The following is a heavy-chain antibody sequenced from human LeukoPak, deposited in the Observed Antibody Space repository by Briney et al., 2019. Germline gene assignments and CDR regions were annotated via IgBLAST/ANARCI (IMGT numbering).Heavy chain of an antibody. J-gene: IGHJ4*02. V-gene: IGHV1-69*05. Sequence: GASVKVSCKASGGTFSSYGISWVRQAPGQGLEWMGRIIPIFGTASYAQKFQGRVTITTDESTNTAYMDLNSLRSEDTAVYYCARTPVYYDSSGYRGWGQGTLVTVSS. CDR1: GGTFSSYG. D-gene: IGHD3-22*01. CDR3: ARTPVYYDSSGYRG. CDR2: IIPIFGTA.